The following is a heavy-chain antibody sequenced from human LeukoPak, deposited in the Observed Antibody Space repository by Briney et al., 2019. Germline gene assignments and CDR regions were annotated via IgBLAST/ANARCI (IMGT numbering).Heavy chain of an antibody. V-gene: IGHV3-30-3*01. CDR2: ISYDGNNK. CDR1: GFTFSNYV. CDR3: ARGPNSNWSGLDF. Sequence: PGGSLRLSCAASGFTFSNYVMHWVRQAPGKGLEWVALISYDGNNKDYADSVKGRFTISRDNAKNTLYLQVNNLRAEDTAVYYCARGPNSNWSGLDFWGQGTLLTVSS. J-gene: IGHJ4*02. D-gene: IGHD6-6*01.